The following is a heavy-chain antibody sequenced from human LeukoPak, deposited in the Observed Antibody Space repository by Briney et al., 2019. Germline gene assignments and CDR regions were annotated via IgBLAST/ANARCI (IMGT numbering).Heavy chain of an antibody. CDR1: GFTFSSYA. CDR2: ISGSGGST. D-gene: IGHD3-22*01. J-gene: IGHJ4*02. Sequence: GGSLRLSCAASGFTFSSYAMSWVRQAPGKGLEWVSAISGSGGSTYYADSVKGRFTISRDNSKSTLYLQMNSLRAEDTAVYYCASYYYDSSGTGGHFDYWGQGTLVTVSS. V-gene: IGHV3-23*01. CDR3: ASYYYDSSGTGGHFDY.